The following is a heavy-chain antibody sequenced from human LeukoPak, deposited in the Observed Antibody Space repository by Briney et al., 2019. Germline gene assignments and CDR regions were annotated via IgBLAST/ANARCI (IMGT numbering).Heavy chain of an antibody. CDR2: FDPEDGET. D-gene: IGHD3-3*01. V-gene: IGHV1-24*01. CDR3: ATEIGIRITIFGVVIPTFDY. Sequence: ASVKVSCKVSGYTLTGLSIHWVRQAPGKGLEWMGGFDPEDGETIYAKKFQGRVTMTEDTSTDTAYMELSSLRFEDTAVYYCATEIGIRITIFGVVIPTFDYWGQGTLVTVSS. CDR1: GYTLTGLS. J-gene: IGHJ4*02.